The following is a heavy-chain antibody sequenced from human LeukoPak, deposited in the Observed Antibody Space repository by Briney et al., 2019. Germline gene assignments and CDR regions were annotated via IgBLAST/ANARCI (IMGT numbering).Heavy chain of an antibody. CDR2: IRYDGNNK. Sequence: PGGSLRLSCAASGFSFSTYVMHWVRQAPGKGLEWVAVIRYDGNNKHYGDSVKGRFTISRDNAKNTLYLQMKSLRADDTAVYYCARDLVGYSYGMDVWGQGTTVIVSS. CDR3: ARDLVGYSYGMDV. D-gene: IGHD3-22*01. V-gene: IGHV3-33*01. CDR1: GFSFSTYV. J-gene: IGHJ6*02.